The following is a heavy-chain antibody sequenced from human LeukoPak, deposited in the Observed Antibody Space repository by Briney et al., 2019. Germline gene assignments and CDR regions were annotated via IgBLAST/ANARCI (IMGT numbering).Heavy chain of an antibody. V-gene: IGHV3-33*01. Sequence: GRSLRLSCAASGFTFSSYGMHWVRQAPGKGLEWVAVIWYDGSNKYYADSVKGRFTISRDNSKNTLYLQVNSLRAEDTAVYYCAREMYYYDSSGYYFDYWGQGTLVTVSS. D-gene: IGHD3-22*01. J-gene: IGHJ4*02. CDR2: IWYDGSNK. CDR1: GFTFSSYG. CDR3: AREMYYYDSSGYYFDY.